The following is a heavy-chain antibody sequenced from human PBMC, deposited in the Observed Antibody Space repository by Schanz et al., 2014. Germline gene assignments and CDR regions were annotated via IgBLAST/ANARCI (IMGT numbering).Heavy chain of an antibody. CDR1: GFTFSSYA. J-gene: IGHJ3*01. CDR2: ISGDHRNT. Sequence: EVQLLESGGGLVQPGGSLRLSCAASGFTFSSYAMSWVRQAPGKGLEWVSSISGDHRNTFYADSVRGRITMSRDNSKNTMYLQINNLRADDTAVYYCARELPGVVAFDFWGQGTMVTVSS. CDR3: ARELPGVVAFDF. V-gene: IGHV3-23*01. D-gene: IGHD7-27*01.